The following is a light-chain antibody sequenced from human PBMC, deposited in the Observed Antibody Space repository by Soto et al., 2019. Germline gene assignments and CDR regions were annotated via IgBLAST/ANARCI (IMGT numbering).Light chain of an antibody. Sequence: EVVLTQSPGTLSLSPGDRVTLSCRASQSFSSYYLAWYQQKPGQAPRLLIYGASSRAPGTPDRFSGSGSGTDFSLTISRLEPKDFAVYFCQRYGSSVTFGGGTKVEIK. CDR3: QRYGSSVT. CDR1: QSFSSYY. J-gene: IGKJ4*01. V-gene: IGKV3-20*01. CDR2: GAS.